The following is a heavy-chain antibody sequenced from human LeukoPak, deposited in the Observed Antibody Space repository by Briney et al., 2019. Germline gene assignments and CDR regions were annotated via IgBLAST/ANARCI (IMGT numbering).Heavy chain of an antibody. CDR1: AFTFSDNY. D-gene: IGHD4-17*01. V-gene: IGHV3-11*04. J-gene: IGHJ1*01. Sequence: PGGSLRLSCAVSAFTFSDNYMTWVRQAPGKGLESVSYISPSGTDISYADSVKGRFTISRDNAKNSLYLQMNSLRAEDTAVYYCARLPDDYGDYKYFQHWGQGTLVTVSS. CDR2: ISPSGTDI. CDR3: ARLPDDYGDYKYFQH.